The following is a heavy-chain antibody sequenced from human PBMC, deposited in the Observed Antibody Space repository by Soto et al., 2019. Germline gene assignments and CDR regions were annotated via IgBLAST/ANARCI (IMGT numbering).Heavy chain of an antibody. CDR1: GFSFSNYA. D-gene: IGHD6-19*01. V-gene: IGHV3-23*01. CDR3: VREGSGWYSRGSFDF. J-gene: IGHJ3*01. Sequence: PGGSLRLSCAASGFSFSNYAMNWVRQAPGKGLEWVSVISGSGGSASYADSVQGRFTISRDNSNNTLYPQMNSLRAEDTAIYSCVREGSGWYSRGSFDFCFRGAMVTVSS. CDR2: ISGSGGSA.